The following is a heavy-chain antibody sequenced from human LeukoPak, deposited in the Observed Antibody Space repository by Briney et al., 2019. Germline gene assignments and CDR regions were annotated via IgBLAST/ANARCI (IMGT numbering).Heavy chain of an antibody. CDR3: ARDYTIVVVPAAPDY. Sequence: GGSLRLSCAASGFTFSDYYMTWIRQAPGKGLEWVSHISDRGYTIYYADSVKGRFTISRDNSKNTLYLQMNSLRAEDTAVYYCARDYTIVVVPAAPDYWGQGTLVTVSS. CDR1: GFTFSDYY. D-gene: IGHD2-2*01. J-gene: IGHJ4*02. V-gene: IGHV3-11*04. CDR2: ISDRGYTI.